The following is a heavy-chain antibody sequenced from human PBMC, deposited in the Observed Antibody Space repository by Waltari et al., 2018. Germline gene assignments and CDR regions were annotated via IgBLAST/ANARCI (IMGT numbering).Heavy chain of an antibody. CDR1: AGSISRISSY. D-gene: IGHD2-21*01. J-gene: IGHJ2*01. CDR2: IYYSGGT. V-gene: IGHV4-39*07. CDR3: LCFDL. Sequence: QLQLQESGPGLVKPSETLSLTCTGPAGSISRISSYWGWIRQPPGKGLEWIGSIYYSGGTYYNPSLKSRVTISVDTSKNQFSLKLSSVTAADTAVYYCLCFDLWGRGTLVTVSS.